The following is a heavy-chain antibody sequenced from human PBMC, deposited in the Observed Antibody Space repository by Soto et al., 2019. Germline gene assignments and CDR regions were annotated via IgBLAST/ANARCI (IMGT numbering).Heavy chain of an antibody. Sequence: QGQLVQSGAEVKKPGSSVKVSCKDSGYTFTSYDINWVRQATGQGLEWMGWMNPNSGNTGYAQKFQGRVTMTRNTSISTADMELCSLRSSDAAVDYCASGPIFVVPAGGYWGLGTLVTVCS. CDR3: ASGPIFVVPAGGY. D-gene: IGHD3-3*01. J-gene: IGHJ4*02. CDR1: GYTFTSYD. V-gene: IGHV1-8*01. CDR2: MNPNSGNT.